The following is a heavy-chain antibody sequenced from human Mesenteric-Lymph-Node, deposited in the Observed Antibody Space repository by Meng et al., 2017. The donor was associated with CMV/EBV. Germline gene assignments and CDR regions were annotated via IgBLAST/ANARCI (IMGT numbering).Heavy chain of an antibody. J-gene: IGHJ4*02. CDR1: GGSFSGYF. V-gene: IGHV4-34*01. CDR2: INHSGST. CDR3: ARGGNEDVVVEPAFFFDS. D-gene: IGHD2-2*01. Sequence: SETLSLTCAVYGGSFSGYFWSWIRQPPGMGLEWIGEINHSGSTNYNSSLKSRISISIDTSKNQFSLRLTSVTAADTAIYYCARGGNEDVVVEPAFFFDSWGQGALVTVSS.